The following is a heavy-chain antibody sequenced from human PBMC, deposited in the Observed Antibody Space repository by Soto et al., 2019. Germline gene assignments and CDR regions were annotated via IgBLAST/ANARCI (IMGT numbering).Heavy chain of an antibody. V-gene: IGHV1-3*01. CDR1: GYTFTRYA. CDR3: ARDLGQQLVDY. Sequence: ASVKVSCKASGYTFTRYAMHLVRHAPGQRLEWMGWINAGNGNTKYSQKFQGRVTITRDTSASTAYMELSSLRSEDTAVYYCARDLGQQLVDYWGQGTLVTVSS. CDR2: INAGNGNT. D-gene: IGHD6-13*01. J-gene: IGHJ4*02.